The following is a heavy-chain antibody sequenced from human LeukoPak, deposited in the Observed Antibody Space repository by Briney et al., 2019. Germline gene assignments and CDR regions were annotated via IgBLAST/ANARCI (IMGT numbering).Heavy chain of an antibody. CDR3: ARVQGIVGATYFDY. CDR2: ISSTGGTT. D-gene: IGHD1-26*01. J-gene: IGHJ4*02. Sequence: GGSLRLSCVASGFTFSSYGISWVRQAPGKGLEWVSAISSTGGTTYYAESVKGHFTISRDNSKNTVYLQMNSLRAEDTALYYCARVQGIVGATYFDYWGQGTLVTVSS. V-gene: IGHV3-23*01. CDR1: GFTFSSYG.